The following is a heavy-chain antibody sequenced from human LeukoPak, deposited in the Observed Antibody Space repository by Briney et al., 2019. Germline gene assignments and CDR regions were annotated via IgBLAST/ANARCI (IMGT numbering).Heavy chain of an antibody. CDR2: ISGSGGST. CDR3: AKAYRYSSGWGGLSTYMDV. Sequence: PGGSLRLSCAASGFTFSSYAMSWVRQAPGKGLEWVSAISGSGGSTYYADSVKGRFTISRDNSKNTLYLQMNSLRAEDTAVYYCAKAYRYSSGWGGLSTYMDVWGKGTTVTVSS. J-gene: IGHJ6*03. CDR1: GFTFSSYA. D-gene: IGHD6-19*01. V-gene: IGHV3-23*01.